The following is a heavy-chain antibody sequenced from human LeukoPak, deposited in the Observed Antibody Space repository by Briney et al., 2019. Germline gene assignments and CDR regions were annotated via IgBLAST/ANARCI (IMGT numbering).Heavy chain of an antibody. Sequence: PGGSLRLSCAASGFTFSSYGMHWVRQAPGKGLEWVAVIWYDGSNKYYADSVKGRFTISRDNSKNTLYLQMNSLRAEDTAVYYCAREDMYGDGYLYYFDYWGQGTLVTVSS. V-gene: IGHV3-33*01. J-gene: IGHJ4*02. CDR2: IWYDGSNK. CDR1: GFTFSSYG. D-gene: IGHD5-24*01. CDR3: AREDMYGDGYLYYFDY.